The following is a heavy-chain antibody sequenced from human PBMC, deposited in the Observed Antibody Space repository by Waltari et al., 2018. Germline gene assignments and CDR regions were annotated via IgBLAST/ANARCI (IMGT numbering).Heavy chain of an antibody. D-gene: IGHD5-18*01. J-gene: IGHJ4*02. Sequence: QLQLQESGPGLVKPSETLSLTCTVSGGSISSSSYYWGWIRQPPGKGLGGIGSIYYSGSTYYNPSLKSRVTISVDTSKNQFSLKLSSVTAADTAVYYCARQGDGYSYAYYFDYWGQGTLVTVSS. V-gene: IGHV4-39*01. CDR2: IYYSGST. CDR1: GGSISSSSYY. CDR3: ARQGDGYSYAYYFDY.